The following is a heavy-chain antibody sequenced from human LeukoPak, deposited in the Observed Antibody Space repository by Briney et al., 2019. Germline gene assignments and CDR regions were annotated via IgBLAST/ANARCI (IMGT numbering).Heavy chain of an antibody. CDR1: GFTFSSYA. CDR2: ITGSGGST. Sequence: GGSLRLSCAASGFTFSSYAMSWVRQAPGKGLEWVSGITGSGGSTYYADSVKGRFTISRDNSKNTLYLQMNSLRAEDTAVYYCAKDQYSSGWYFTYQFDYWGQGTLVTVSS. V-gene: IGHV3-23*01. CDR3: AKDQYSSGWYFTYQFDY. D-gene: IGHD6-19*01. J-gene: IGHJ4*02.